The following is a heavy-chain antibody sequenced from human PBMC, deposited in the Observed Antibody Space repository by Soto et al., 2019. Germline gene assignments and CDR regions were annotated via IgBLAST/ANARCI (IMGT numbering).Heavy chain of an antibody. V-gene: IGHV4-38-2*02. D-gene: IGHD3-3*01. J-gene: IGHJ6*02. CDR1: RYSISSGDY. CDR3: ARDKGNFWSGYGYYYYYGMDV. CDR2: IFHSGST. Sequence: SETLSLTCAVSRYSISSGDYWGWIRQPPGKGLEWIGSIFHSGSTFYNPSLKSRVTISMDTSNNQFSLWLSSVTAADTAVYYCARDKGNFWSGYGYYYYYGMDVWGQGTTVTVSS.